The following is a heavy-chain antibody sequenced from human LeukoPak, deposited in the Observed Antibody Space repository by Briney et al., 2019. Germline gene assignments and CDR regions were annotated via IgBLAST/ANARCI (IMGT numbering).Heavy chain of an antibody. CDR3: ATDCSGGSCYSSEAVY. V-gene: IGHV3-23*01. J-gene: IGHJ4*02. D-gene: IGHD2-15*01. Sequence: GGSLRHSCAASGFTFSSYEMNWVHQAPGKGPEWVSAISHSGGTTYYADSVKGRFTITRDNSKNTLYLQMNSLRAEDTAVYYCATDCSGGSCYSSEAVYWGQGTLVTVSS. CDR1: GFTFSSYE. CDR2: ISHSGGTT.